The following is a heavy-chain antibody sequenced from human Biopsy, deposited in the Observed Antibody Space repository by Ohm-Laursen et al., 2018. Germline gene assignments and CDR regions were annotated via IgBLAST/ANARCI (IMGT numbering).Heavy chain of an antibody. J-gene: IGHJ5*02. V-gene: IGHV3-23*01. Sequence: SLRLSCAASGFTFSTYAMSWVRQAPGRGLEWVSAISAGGAGTYYADSVRGRFTISRDNFKNTLFLQMDSLRAEDTDVYYCAKDLRKKAAIQLWNNWFDPWGQGTLVTVSS. CDR1: GFTFSTYA. D-gene: IGHD5-18*01. CDR3: AKDLRKKAAIQLWNNWFDP. CDR2: ISAGGAGT.